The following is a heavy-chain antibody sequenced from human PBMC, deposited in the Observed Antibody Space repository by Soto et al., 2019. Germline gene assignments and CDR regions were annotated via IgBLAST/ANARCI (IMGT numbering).Heavy chain of an antibody. CDR1: GFTFSNAW. CDR2: IKSKTDGGTT. J-gene: IGHJ5*02. V-gene: IGHV3-15*07. D-gene: IGHD2-21*01. Sequence: GSLRLSCAASGFTFSNAWINWVRQAPGKGLEWVGRIKSKTDGGTTDYAAPVKGRFAISRDDSKNTLYLQMNSLKTEDTAVYYCTIAIGSWFDPWGQGTLVTVSS. CDR3: TIAIGSWFDP.